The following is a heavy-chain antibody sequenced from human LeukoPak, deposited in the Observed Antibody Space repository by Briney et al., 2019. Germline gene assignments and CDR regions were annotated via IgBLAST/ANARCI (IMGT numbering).Heavy chain of an antibody. J-gene: IGHJ4*02. CDR1: GGSFSGYY. D-gene: IGHD3-22*01. CDR3: ARGYYYDSSGPSHPALYYFDY. CDR2: INHSGST. V-gene: IGHV4-34*01. Sequence: SETLSLTCAVYGGSFSGYYWSWIRQPPGKGLEWIGEINHSGSTNYNPSLKSRVTISVDTSKNQFSLKLSSVTAADTAVYYCARGYYYDSSGPSHPALYYFDYWGQGTLVTVSS.